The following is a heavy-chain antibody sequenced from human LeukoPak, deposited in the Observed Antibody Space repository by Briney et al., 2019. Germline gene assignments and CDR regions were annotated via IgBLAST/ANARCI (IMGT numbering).Heavy chain of an antibody. J-gene: IGHJ4*02. CDR3: ARLTAVVTFDY. CDR1: GYSFTSYW. V-gene: IGHV5-51*01. CDR2: IYPSDSDT. D-gene: IGHD4-23*01. Sequence: HGESLKISCKGSGYSFTSYWIGWVRQMPGKGLEWMGVIYPSDSDTRYSPSFQGQVTISADKSISTAYLQWRSLKVSDSAMYYCARLTAVVTFDYWGQGTLVTVSS.